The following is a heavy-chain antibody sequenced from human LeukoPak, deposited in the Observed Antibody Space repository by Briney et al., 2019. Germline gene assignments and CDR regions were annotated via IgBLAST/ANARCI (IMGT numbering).Heavy chain of an antibody. CDR3: AREWNRGGYNPEDY. CDR1: GFTFSSYS. J-gene: IGHJ4*02. CDR2: ISSSSSYI. Sequence: SGGSPRLSCAASGFTFSSYSMNWVRQAPGKGLEWVSSISSSSSYIYYADSVKGRFTISRDNAKNSLYLQMNSLRAEDTAVYYCAREWNRGGYNPEDYWGQGTLVTVSS. D-gene: IGHD5-24*01. V-gene: IGHV3-21*01.